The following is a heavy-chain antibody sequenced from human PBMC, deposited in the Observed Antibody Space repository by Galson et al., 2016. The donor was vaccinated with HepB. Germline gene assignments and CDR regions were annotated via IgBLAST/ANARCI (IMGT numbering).Heavy chain of an antibody. J-gene: IGHJ4*02. V-gene: IGHV3-23*01. D-gene: IGHD2-2*01. CDR1: GFTFSSYA. CDR3: AKDTACTSTSCPGFFDY. Sequence: SLRLSCAASGFTFSSYAMSWVRQAPGKGLEWVSFISASGGYIRYADSVQGRFTISRDTSKNTLFLQMNSLRPEDTAVYFCAKDTACTSTSCPGFFDYWGQRTLVTASS. CDR2: ISASGGYI.